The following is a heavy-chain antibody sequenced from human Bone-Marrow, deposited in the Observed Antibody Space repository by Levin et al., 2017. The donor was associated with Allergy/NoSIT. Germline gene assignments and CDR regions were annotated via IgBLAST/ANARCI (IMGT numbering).Heavy chain of an antibody. CDR3: ARDRNNILTDYTYYMDV. J-gene: IGHJ6*03. CDR2: ITNCGTTK. CDR1: GFSISDYY. V-gene: IGHV3-11*01. Sequence: PRASVKVSCAASGFSISDYYMSWIRQAPGKGLEWVSYITNCGTTKDYADSVKGRFTIPRDNAKNSLYLQMSRLSAEDTAVYYCARDRNNILTDYTYYMDVWGEGTTVTVS. D-gene: IGHD3-9*01.